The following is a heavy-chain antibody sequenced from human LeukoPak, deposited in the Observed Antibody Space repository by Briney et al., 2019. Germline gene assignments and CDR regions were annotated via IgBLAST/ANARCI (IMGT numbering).Heavy chain of an antibody. V-gene: IGHV1-46*01. Sequence: EASVKVSCKAFGYTFTSNYMHWVRQAPGQGPEWMGVISPSGGSTTYAQKFQGRVTLTRDMSTSTDYLELSSLRSEDTAVYYCARDDSVRDEAWWFNPWGQGTLVTVSS. J-gene: IGHJ5*02. CDR3: ARDDSVRDEAWWFNP. CDR1: GYTFTSNY. CDR2: ISPSGGST. D-gene: IGHD5-24*01.